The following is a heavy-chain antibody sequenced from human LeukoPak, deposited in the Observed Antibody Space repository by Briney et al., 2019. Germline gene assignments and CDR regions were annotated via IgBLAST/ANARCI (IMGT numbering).Heavy chain of an antibody. CDR1: GYTFTSYG. CDR2: ISAYNGNT. Sequence: ASVKVSCKASGYTFTSYGISWVRQAPGQGLEWMGWISAYNGNTNYAQKLQGRVTMTTDTSTSTAYMELRSLRSGDTAVYYCARERGDYGDYGINWFDPWGQGTLVTVSS. D-gene: IGHD4-17*01. V-gene: IGHV1-18*01. CDR3: ARERGDYGDYGINWFDP. J-gene: IGHJ5*02.